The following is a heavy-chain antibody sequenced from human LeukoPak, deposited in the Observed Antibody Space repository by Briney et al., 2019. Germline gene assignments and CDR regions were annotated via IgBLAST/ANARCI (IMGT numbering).Heavy chain of an antibody. CDR3: AKDSVEWLRNPLFDY. J-gene: IGHJ4*02. CDR2: ISWNSGSI. Sequence: GGSLRLSCAASGFTFDDYAMHWVRQAPGEGLEWVSGISWNSGSIGHADSVKGRFTISRDNAKNSLYLQMNSLRAEDTALYYCAKDSVEWLRNPLFDYWGQGTLVTVSS. CDR1: GFTFDDYA. D-gene: IGHD5-12*01. V-gene: IGHV3-9*01.